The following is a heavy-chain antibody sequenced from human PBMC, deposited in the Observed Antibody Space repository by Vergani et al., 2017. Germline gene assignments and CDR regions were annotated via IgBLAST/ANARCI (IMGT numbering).Heavy chain of an antibody. CDR3: AKVGRSEVAGTFGACDI. D-gene: IGHD6-19*01. CDR2: LSASDRRT. Sequence: EVQLLESGGDLVQPGGSLRLSCAASGFTFIMHAMSWVRQAPGKGLEWVSTLSASDRRTNYADSVKGRFTISRDNSKNTLFLHMNSLRPEDTAVYYCAKVGRSEVAGTFGACDIWGQGTMVTVSS. V-gene: IGHV3-23*01. CDR1: GFTFIMHA. J-gene: IGHJ3*02.